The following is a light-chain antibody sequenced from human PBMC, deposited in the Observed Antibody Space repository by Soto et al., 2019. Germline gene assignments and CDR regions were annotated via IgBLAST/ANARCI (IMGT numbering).Light chain of an antibody. CDR1: QSVRTS. CDR2: DAS. V-gene: IGKV3-11*01. Sequence: EIVLTQSPATLSLSPGERATLSCRASQSVRTSLAWYQQKPDQAPRLLIYDASNRATGIPIRFSGSGSGTDFTLTISRLEPEDFGVYYCQHYGSSPPFTFGPGTKVDIK. CDR3: QHYGSSPPFT. J-gene: IGKJ3*01.